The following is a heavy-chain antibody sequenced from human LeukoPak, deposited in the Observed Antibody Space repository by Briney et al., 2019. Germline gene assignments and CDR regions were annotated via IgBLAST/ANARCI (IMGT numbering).Heavy chain of an antibody. V-gene: IGHV5-51*01. Sequence: AESLRISCKGSGYSFTSYWIGWVRQMPGKGLEWMGIIYPGDSDTRYSPSFQGQVTTTADNSILTASLQGSSRKASDTASDYCARHSGEYYDSSGYGAFDIWGQGTMVTVSS. J-gene: IGHJ3*02. CDR1: GYSFTSYW. CDR2: IYPGDSDT. D-gene: IGHD3-22*01. CDR3: ARHSGEYYDSSGYGAFDI.